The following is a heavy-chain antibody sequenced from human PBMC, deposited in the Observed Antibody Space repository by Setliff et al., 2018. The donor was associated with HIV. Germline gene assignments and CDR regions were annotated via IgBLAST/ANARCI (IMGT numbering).Heavy chain of an antibody. CDR2: VDWNNDK. J-gene: IGHJ4*02. CDR3: ARVVYDSGWKYFDY. V-gene: IGHV2-70*17. D-gene: IGHD6-19*01. Sequence: GPTLVNPTQTLTLTCNFSGFSLTTSGMCVSWIRQPPGKALEWLARVDWNNDKFYSTSLKTRLTISKATSRNQVVLTMTDVDPMDTATYYCARVVYDSGWKYFDYWGQGTLVTVSS. CDR1: GFSLTTSGMC.